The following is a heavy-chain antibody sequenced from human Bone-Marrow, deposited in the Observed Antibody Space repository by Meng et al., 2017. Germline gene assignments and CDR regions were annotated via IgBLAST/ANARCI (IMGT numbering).Heavy chain of an antibody. CDR3: ARAGLEPYYDILTGYYNRYYYYYGMDV. CDR2: MNPNSGNT. J-gene: IGHJ6*02. V-gene: IGHV1-8*01. D-gene: IGHD3-9*01. CDR1: GGIFSNYV. Sequence: ASVKVSCKALGGIFSNYVIGWVRQATGQGLEWMGWMNPNSGNTGYAQKFQGRVTITRNTSISTAYMELSSLRSEDTAVYYCARAGLEPYYDILTGYYNRYYYYYGMDVWGQGTTVTVSS.